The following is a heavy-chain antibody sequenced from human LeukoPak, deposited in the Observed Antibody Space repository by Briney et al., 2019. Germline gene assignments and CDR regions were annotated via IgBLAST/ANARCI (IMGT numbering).Heavy chain of an antibody. J-gene: IGHJ4*02. Sequence: GSSVKVSCTASGGTFSSYALSWVRQAPGQGLEWIGGITPILGIANYAQDLQGRVTITADKSTNTAYMELSSLRSEDTAVYYCASQDSSGYYLIDYWGQGTLVTVSS. CDR2: ITPILGIA. V-gene: IGHV1-69*04. D-gene: IGHD3-22*01. CDR3: ASQDSSGYYLIDY. CDR1: GGTFSSYA.